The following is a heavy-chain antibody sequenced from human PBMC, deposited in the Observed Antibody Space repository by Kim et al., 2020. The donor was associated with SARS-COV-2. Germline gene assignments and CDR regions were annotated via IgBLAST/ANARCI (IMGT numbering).Heavy chain of an antibody. J-gene: IGHJ4*02. Sequence: SVKVSCKASGGTFSSYAISWVRQAPGQGLEWMGGIIPIFGTANYAQKFQGRVTITADESTSIAYMELSSLRSEDTAVYYCAGSGDHSAHQLDYWCQGTLVTVSS. CDR2: IIPIFGTA. CDR3: AGSGDHSAHQLDY. V-gene: IGHV1-69*13. D-gene: IGHD2-2*01. CDR1: GGTFSSYA.